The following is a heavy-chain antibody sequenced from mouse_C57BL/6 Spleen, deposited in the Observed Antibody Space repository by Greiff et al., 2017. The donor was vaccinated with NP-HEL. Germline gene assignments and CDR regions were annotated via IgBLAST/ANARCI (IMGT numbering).Heavy chain of an antibody. CDR3: ARMSDGPSYWYFDV. CDR2: IWWDDDK. V-gene: IGHV8-8*01. Sequence: QVTLKESGPGILQPSQTLSLTCSFSGFSLSTFGMGVGWIRQPPGKGLEWLAHIWWDDDKYYNPALKSRLTISKDTSKNQVFLKIANVDTADTATYYCARMSDGPSYWYFDVWGTGTTVTVSS. J-gene: IGHJ1*03. D-gene: IGHD2-3*01. CDR1: GFSLSTFGMG.